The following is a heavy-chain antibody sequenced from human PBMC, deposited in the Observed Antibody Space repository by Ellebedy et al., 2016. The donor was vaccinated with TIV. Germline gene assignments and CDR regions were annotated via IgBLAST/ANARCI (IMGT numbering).Heavy chain of an antibody. D-gene: IGHD3-22*01. CDR2: ISYSGST. CDR3: ARDTYYYSSGDFEDYFDS. V-gene: IGHV4-59*01. J-gene: IGHJ4*02. Sequence: MPSETLSLTCTISGDSISSFYWSRVRQPPGKGLEWIGPISYSGSTNYNPSLKSRVTISVDTSKNQFSLRLSSVTAADTAMYYCARDTYYYSSGDFEDYFDSWGQGTLVTVSS. CDR1: GDSISSFY.